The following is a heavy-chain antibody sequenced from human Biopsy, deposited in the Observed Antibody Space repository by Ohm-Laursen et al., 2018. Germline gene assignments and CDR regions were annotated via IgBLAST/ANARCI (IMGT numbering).Heavy chain of an antibody. Sequence: GSSVKVSCKVIGGTFSASGISWVRLAPGHGLEFVGGIIPIFQTTHYAQSFQGRVTITADSPTSTVDMELTSLTSDDTAVYFCAREAIGYQLPCDDWGQGTLVTVSS. CDR1: GGTFSASG. J-gene: IGHJ4*02. CDR2: IIPIFQTT. D-gene: IGHD2-2*01. V-gene: IGHV1-69*01. CDR3: AREAIGYQLPCDD.